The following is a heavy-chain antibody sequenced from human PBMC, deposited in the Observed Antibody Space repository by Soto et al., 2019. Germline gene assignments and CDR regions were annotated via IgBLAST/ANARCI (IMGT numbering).Heavy chain of an antibody. Sequence: QVQLQQWGAGLLKPSETLSLTCAVYGGSFSGYYWSWIRQPPGRGLEWIGEINHSGTTNNNPPLKSRVTISVDTSKNQFSLKVSSVTAADTAVYYCARRTAGVSETYYNSWFDPWGQGTLVTVSS. CDR3: ARRTAGVSETYYNSWFDP. J-gene: IGHJ5*02. CDR1: GGSFSGYY. CDR2: INHSGTT. V-gene: IGHV4-34*01. D-gene: IGHD3-10*01.